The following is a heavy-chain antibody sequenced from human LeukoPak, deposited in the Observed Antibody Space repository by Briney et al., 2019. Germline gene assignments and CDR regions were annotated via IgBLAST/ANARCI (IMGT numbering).Heavy chain of an antibody. D-gene: IGHD1-26*01. Sequence: SVKVSCTASGGTFSSYAISWVRQAPGQGLEWMGGIIPIFGTANYAQKFQGRVTITADESTSTAYMELSSLRSEDTAVYYCARNSGSYYYFDYWGQGTLVTVSS. J-gene: IGHJ4*02. CDR2: IIPIFGTA. CDR3: ARNSGSYYYFDY. V-gene: IGHV1-69*13. CDR1: GGTFSSYA.